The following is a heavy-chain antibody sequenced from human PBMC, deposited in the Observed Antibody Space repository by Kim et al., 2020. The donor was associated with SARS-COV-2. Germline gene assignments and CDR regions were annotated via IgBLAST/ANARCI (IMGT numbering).Heavy chain of an antibody. CDR3: ARGDRYSSSWYIHAYYYYGVDV. D-gene: IGHD6-13*01. CDR2: TYYRSKWYN. J-gene: IGHJ6*02. V-gene: IGHV6-1*01. Sequence: SQTLSLTCAISGDSVSSNSAAWNWIRQSPSRGLEWLGRTYYRSKWYNDYAVSVKSRITINPDTSKNQFSLQLNSVTPEDTAVYYCARGDRYSSSWYIHAYYYYGVDVWGQGTTVTVSS. CDR1: GDSVSSNSAA.